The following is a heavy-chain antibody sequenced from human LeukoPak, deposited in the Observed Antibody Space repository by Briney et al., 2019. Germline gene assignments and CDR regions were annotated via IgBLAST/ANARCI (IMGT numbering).Heavy chain of an antibody. J-gene: IGHJ4*02. D-gene: IGHD4-17*01. CDR3: ARVDGDYVYYFDY. CDR1: GGSISSYY. Sequence: SETLPLTCTVSGGSISSYYWSWIRQPPGKGLEWIGYIYYSGSTNYNPSLKSRVTISVDTSKNQFSLKLSSVTAADTAVYYCARVDGDYVYYFDYWGQGTLVTVSS. CDR2: IYYSGST. V-gene: IGHV4-59*01.